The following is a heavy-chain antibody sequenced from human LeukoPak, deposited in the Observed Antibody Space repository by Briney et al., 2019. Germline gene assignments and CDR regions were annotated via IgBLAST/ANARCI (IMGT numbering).Heavy chain of an antibody. V-gene: IGHV3-9*01. D-gene: IGHD4-17*01. Sequence: LRLSCAASGFTFDDYAMHWVRQAPGKGLEWVSGISWNSGSIGYADSVKGRFTISRDNAKNSLYLQMNSLRAEDTALYYCAKDPYGDLYGMDVWGQGTTVTVSS. CDR3: AKDPYGDLYGMDV. CDR2: ISWNSGSI. J-gene: IGHJ6*02. CDR1: GFTFDDYA.